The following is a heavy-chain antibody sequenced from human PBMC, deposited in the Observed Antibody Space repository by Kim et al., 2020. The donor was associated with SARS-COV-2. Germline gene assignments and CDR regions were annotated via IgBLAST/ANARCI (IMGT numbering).Heavy chain of an antibody. CDR3: ARSTEKFGSGWYGYAFDI. D-gene: IGHD6-19*01. CDR2: ISAGGDT. CDR1: GFTFSNFD. Sequence: GGSLRLSCAASGFTFSNFDMHWVRQLIGGGLEWVSTISAGGDTYYADSVKGRFTVSRENAKNSLFLQMNSLKAGDTAMFYCARSTEKFGSGWYGYAFDIWGPGTTVTVSS. V-gene: IGHV3-13*01. J-gene: IGHJ3*02.